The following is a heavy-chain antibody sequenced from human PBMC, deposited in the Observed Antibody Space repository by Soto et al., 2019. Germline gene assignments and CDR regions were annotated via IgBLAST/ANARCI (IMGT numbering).Heavy chain of an antibody. D-gene: IGHD2-15*01. J-gene: IGHJ6*02. CDR1: GFTFRSYG. V-gene: IGHV3-30*18. Sequence: SLRLSCAASGFTFRSYGMHWVRQAPGKGLEWVAVISYDGTNKYYADSVKGRFAISRDNSKNTLYLQMNSLRAEDTAVYYCAKDEFVVVVAASYGLDVWGQGT. CDR2: ISYDGTNK. CDR3: AKDEFVVVVAASYGLDV.